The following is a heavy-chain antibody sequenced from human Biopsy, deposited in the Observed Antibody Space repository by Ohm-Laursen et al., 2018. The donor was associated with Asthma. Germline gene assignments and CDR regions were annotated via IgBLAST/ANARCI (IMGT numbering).Heavy chain of an antibody. CDR1: GYNFISFA. V-gene: IGHV1-3*04. Sequence: GASVMVSCKASGYNFISFAIHWVRQAPGQRLEWMGWVNTGNGDTKYSQKFQGRVTITRDTSASTAYMELRSLRSEDTATYYCARTYYDFLTGQVKDVFDVWGQGTMVTVSS. D-gene: IGHD3-9*01. J-gene: IGHJ3*01. CDR3: ARTYYDFLTGQVKDVFDV. CDR2: VNTGNGDT.